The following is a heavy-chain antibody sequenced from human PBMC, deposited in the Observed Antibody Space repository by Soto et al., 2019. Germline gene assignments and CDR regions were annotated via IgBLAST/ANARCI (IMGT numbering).Heavy chain of an antibody. J-gene: IGHJ3*02. CDR1: GFTFSSSA. V-gene: IGHV3-23*01. CDR2: VSENGGSRGGT. CDR3: ASAKAVVIAALGI. Sequence: EVRLLESGGGLVQPGGSLRLSCTASGFTFSSSAMSWVRQAPGQGLEWVASVSENGGSRGGTYYADSVKGRFTISRDNSKNTLYLQMDSLRGADTAVYYCASAKAVVIAALGIWGQGTMVTVSS. D-gene: IGHD2-21*01.